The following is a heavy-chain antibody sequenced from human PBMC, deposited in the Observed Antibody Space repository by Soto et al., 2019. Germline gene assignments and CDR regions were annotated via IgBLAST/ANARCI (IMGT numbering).Heavy chain of an antibody. CDR2: ISYDGSNK. D-gene: IGHD2-2*01. CDR3: ATTIVLVPAAQNAFDI. V-gene: IGHV3-30*03. CDR1: GFTFSSYG. J-gene: IGHJ3*02. Sequence: QVQLVESGEGVVQPGRSLRLSCAASGFTFSSYGMHWVRQAPGKGLEWVAVISYDGSNKYYADSVKGRFTISRDNSKNTLYLQMNSLRAEDTAVYYCATTIVLVPAAQNAFDIWGQGTMVTVSS.